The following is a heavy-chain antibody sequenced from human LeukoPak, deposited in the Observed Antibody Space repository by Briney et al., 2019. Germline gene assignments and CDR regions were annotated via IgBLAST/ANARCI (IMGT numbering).Heavy chain of an antibody. V-gene: IGHV3-23*01. CDR2: ISASGGRT. CDR1: GFPLSSYA. D-gene: IGHD2-2*01. J-gene: IGHJ5*02. Sequence: GGSLRLSCTGSGFPLSSYAMSWVRQAPGMGLEWVSAISASGGRTYYADSVKGRFTVSRDNSNNTLYLQMNSLRADDTALYYCAKDRISSSLSYNWFDPWGQGTQVTVSS. CDR3: AKDRISSSLSYNWFDP.